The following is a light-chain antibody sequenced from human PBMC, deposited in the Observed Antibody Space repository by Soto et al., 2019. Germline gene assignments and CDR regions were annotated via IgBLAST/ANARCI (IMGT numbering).Light chain of an antibody. V-gene: IGLV2-8*01. J-gene: IGLJ1*01. CDR2: EVS. Sequence: QSVLTQPPSASGSPGQSVTISCTGTSSDVGGYNYVSWYQQHPGKAPKLMIYEVSKRPSGVPDRFSGSKSGNTASLTVSGLHAEDEADYYCSSYAGSNNFGVFGTGTKVTV. CDR3: SSYAGSNNFGV. CDR1: SSDVGGYNY.